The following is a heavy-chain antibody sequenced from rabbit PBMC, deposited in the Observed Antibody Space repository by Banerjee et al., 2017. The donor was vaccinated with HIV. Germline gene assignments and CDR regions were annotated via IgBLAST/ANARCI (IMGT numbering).Heavy chain of an antibody. CDR2: IYASGSGST. J-gene: IGHJ4*01. CDR1: GFSFSYTYY. Sequence: QSLEESGGDLVKPGASLTLTCTASGFSFSYTYYMCWVRQAPGKGLEWIACIYASGSGSTWYASWAKGRFTISKTSSTTVTLQMTSLTAADTATYFCARSTSGYDIGDLWGPGTLVTVS. CDR3: ARSTSGYDIGDL. D-gene: IGHD1-1*01. V-gene: IGHV1S40*01.